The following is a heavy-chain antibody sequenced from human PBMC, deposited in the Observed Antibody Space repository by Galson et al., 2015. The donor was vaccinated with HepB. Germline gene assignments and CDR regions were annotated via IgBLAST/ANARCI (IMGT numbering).Heavy chain of an antibody. CDR3: ARDFSWRQYDS. CDR2: IYGADNT. CDR1: GFIVSSSA. J-gene: IGHJ4*02. V-gene: IGHV3-53*01. Sequence: SLRLSCADSGFIVSSSAMSWVRQAPGKGLECVSSIYGADNTYYADSVKGRFTISRDKSKNTLYLQMNSLKVEDTAVYYCARDFSWRQYDSWGRGTLVTVYS.